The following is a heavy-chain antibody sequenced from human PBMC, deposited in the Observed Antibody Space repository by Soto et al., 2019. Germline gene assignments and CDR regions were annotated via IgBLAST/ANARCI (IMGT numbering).Heavy chain of an antibody. D-gene: IGHD6-19*01. J-gene: IGHJ4*02. V-gene: IGHV4-59*01. CDR2: VYYSGST. Sequence: QVQLQESGPGLVKPSETLSLTCTVSGGSISSYYWSWIRQPPGKGLEWIASVYYSGSTNYNPSLKIRVTISMGTSENQFSLKMSSVTAADTAVYYCASSSGWYYFDYWGQGTLVIVSS. CDR1: GGSISSYY. CDR3: ASSSGWYYFDY.